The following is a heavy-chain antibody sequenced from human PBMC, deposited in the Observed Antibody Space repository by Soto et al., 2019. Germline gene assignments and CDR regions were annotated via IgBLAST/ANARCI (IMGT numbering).Heavy chain of an antibody. CDR3: ARDLVLTYCSSTSCDGT. Sequence: GGSLRLSCAASGFTFSSYGMHWVRQAPGKGLEWVAVISYDGSNKYYADSVKGRFTISRDNSKNTLYLQMNSLRAEDTAVYYCARDLVLTYCSSTSCDGTWGQGTLVTVSS. D-gene: IGHD2-2*01. CDR1: GFTFSSYG. V-gene: IGHV3-30*03. J-gene: IGHJ5*02. CDR2: ISYDGSNK.